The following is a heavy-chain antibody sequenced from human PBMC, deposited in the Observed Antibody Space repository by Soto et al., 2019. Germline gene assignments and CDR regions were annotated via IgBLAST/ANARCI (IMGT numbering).Heavy chain of an antibody. Sequence: GASVKVSCKASGYTFTKYAMHWVRQAPGQRLEWMGWINGGNGNTKYSQKFQGRVTITRDTSASTAYMELSSLRSEDTAVYYCARSEQYYSDSSGYYYPSGYYYYGMDVWGQVTTVTVSS. CDR1: GYTFTKYA. V-gene: IGHV1-3*01. D-gene: IGHD3-22*01. J-gene: IGHJ6*02. CDR3: ARSEQYYSDSSGYYYPSGYYYYGMDV. CDR2: INGGNGNT.